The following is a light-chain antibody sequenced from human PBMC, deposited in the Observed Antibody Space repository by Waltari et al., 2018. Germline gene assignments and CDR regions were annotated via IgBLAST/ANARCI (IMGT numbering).Light chain of an antibody. CDR3: SSWEDSVIGPV. Sequence: QSLLTQPPSASGTPRQTVTISCSGTQPQLRSQTVTWYQQPPGTDPTVLIYSNNQRTSGVPDRFSGSKSGTSASLAISGLQSEDEADYYCSSWEDSVIGPVFGGGTKLTVL. V-gene: IGLV1-44*01. CDR2: SNN. J-gene: IGLJ2*01. CDR1: PQLRSQT.